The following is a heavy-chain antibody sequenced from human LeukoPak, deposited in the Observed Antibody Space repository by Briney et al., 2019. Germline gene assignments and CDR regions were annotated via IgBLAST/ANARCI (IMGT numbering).Heavy chain of an antibody. CDR3: ARAREVFGYCSSTSCYRDYYYMDV. CDR2: IYHSGST. D-gene: IGHD2-2*03. V-gene: IGHV4-38-2*02. J-gene: IGHJ6*03. CDR1: GYSISSGYY. Sequence: SETLSLTCTVSGYSISSGYYWGWIRQPPGKGLEWIGSIYHSGSTYYNPSLKSRVTISVDTSKNQFSPKLSSVTAADTAVYYCARAREVFGYCSSTSCYRDYYYMDVWGKGTTVTVSS.